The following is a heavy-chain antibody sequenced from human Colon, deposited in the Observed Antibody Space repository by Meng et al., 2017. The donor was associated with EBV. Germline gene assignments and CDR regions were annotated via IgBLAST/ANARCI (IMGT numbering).Heavy chain of an antibody. V-gene: IGHV4-4*02. D-gene: IGHD2-21*02. J-gene: IGHJ4*02. CDR1: GGSLSSRNW. CDR3: ARVGAYCGGDCYHPR. CDR2: ISHSGST. Sequence: QRHLCVSGPGLVKPSGTLSLARAVSGGSLSSRNWWSWVRQPPGKGLEWIGEISHSGSTNYNPSLKSRVTISVDESKNQFSLRLSSVTAADTAVYYCARVGAYCGGDCYHPRWGQGTLVTVSS.